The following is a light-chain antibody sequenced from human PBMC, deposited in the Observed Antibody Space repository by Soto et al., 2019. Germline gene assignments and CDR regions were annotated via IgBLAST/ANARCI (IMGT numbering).Light chain of an antibody. V-gene: IGKV3-20*01. CDR2: GAS. Sequence: DIVLTQSPDTLSVSPGERATLSCRASQSVSSSYLAWYQQKPGQAPRLLIYGASSRATGIPDRFSGSGSGTDFTLTISRLEPEDFAVYYCQQYGRSPPITFGQGTRLEIK. CDR3: QQYGRSPPIT. CDR1: QSVSSSY. J-gene: IGKJ5*01.